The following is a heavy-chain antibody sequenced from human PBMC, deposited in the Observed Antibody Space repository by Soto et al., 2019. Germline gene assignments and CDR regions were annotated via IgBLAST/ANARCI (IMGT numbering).Heavy chain of an antibody. Sequence: ASGKVSCKASGYTFTSYYMHWVRQAPGQGLEWMGIINPSGGSTSYAQKFQGRVTMTRDTSTSTVYMELSSLRSEDTAVYYCARETRSAVAGDSFFFYGMDGCGQGTTFPVS. J-gene: IGHJ6*02. D-gene: IGHD6-19*01. V-gene: IGHV1-46*01. CDR2: INPSGGST. CDR1: GYTFTSYY. CDR3: ARETRSAVAGDSFFFYGMDG.